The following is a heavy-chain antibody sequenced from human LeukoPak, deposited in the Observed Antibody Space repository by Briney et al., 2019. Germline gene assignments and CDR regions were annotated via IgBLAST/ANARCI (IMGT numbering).Heavy chain of an antibody. D-gene: IGHD3-10*01. CDR1: GFIFSSYP. CDR3: AKHFYDSGSYYNVDS. V-gene: IGHV3-23*01. CDR2: LTGSDSRT. Sequence: HTGGSLRLSCAASGFIFSSYPMSWVRQAPGKGLEWVSALTGSDSRTYYADFVKGRFTISGENSKKTLYLQMNSLRADDTAVYYCAKHFYDSGSYYNVDSWGQGTLVTVSS. J-gene: IGHJ4*02.